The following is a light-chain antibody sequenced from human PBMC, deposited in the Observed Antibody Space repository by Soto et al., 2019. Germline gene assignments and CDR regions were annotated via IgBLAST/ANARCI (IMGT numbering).Light chain of an antibody. CDR1: SSDVGSYNL. CDR2: EGS. CDR3: CSYAGSSTV. V-gene: IGLV2-23*03. J-gene: IGLJ1*01. Sequence: QSALTQPASVSGSPGQSITISCTGTSSDVGSYNLVSWYQQHPGKAPKLMIYEGSKRPSGVSHRFSGSKSGNTASLTISGHKAEDEADYYCCSYAGSSTVFGTGTKLTVL.